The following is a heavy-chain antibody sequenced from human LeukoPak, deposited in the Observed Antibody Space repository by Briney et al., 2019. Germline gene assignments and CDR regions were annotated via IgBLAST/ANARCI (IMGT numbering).Heavy chain of an antibody. CDR2: ISAYNGNT. CDR1: GYIFANDG. J-gene: IGHJ4*02. D-gene: IGHD2-15*01. Sequence: ASVKVSCKTSGYIFANDGVAWVRRAPGQGLEWMGWISAYNGNTHYAQNFQDRVTMTTDTSTSTSYMELRSLRSDDTAVYYCARAPGVVAATPFEYWGQGTLVTVSA. CDR3: ARAPGVVAATPFEY. V-gene: IGHV1-18*01.